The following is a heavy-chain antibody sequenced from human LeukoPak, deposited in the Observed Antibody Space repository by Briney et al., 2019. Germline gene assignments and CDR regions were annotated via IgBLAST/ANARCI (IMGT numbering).Heavy chain of an antibody. Sequence: SVKVSCKASGGTFNSYAISWVRQAPGQGLEWMGRIIPILGIANYAQKFQGRVTITADKSTSTAYMELSSLRSEDTAVYYCAREMEMATTLFDYWGQGTLVTVSS. CDR2: IIPILGIA. J-gene: IGHJ4*02. CDR1: GGTFNSYA. CDR3: AREMEMATTLFDY. D-gene: IGHD5-24*01. V-gene: IGHV1-69*04.